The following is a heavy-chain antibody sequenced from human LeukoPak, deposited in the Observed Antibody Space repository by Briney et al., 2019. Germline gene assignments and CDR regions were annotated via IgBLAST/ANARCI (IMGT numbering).Heavy chain of an antibody. J-gene: IGHJ2*01. D-gene: IGHD2-15*01. Sequence: SETLSLTCAVYGGSFSSYYWSWIRQPPGKGPEWIGEINHTGSTNYNPSLKSRVTISVDTSKNQFFLKLSSVTAADTAVYYCARPPRRAAHGYFDLWGRGTLVTVSS. CDR3: ARPPRRAAHGYFDL. CDR1: GGSFSSYY. CDR2: INHTGST. V-gene: IGHV4-34*01.